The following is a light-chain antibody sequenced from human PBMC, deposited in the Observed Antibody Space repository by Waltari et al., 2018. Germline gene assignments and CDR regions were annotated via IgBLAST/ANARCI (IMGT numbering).Light chain of an antibody. CDR3: CSYAGNYIWV. CDR1: SSDLGRYDI. J-gene: IGLJ3*02. Sequence: QSALTQPASVSGSPGQSVTISCTGASSDLGRYDIVSWYQQHPGNAPKLIICDVSKRPSGVSDRFSGSKSGDTASLTISGLQFEDEADYYCCSYAGNYIWVFGGGTRLTVL. CDR2: DVS. V-gene: IGLV2-23*02.